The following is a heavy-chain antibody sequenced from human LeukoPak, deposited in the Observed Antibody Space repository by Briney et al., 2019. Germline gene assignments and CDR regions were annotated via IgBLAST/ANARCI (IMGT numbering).Heavy chain of an antibody. CDR2: ISESGGIT. V-gene: IGHV3-23*01. Sequence: GGTLRLSCAASGFSFSRCGMNWVRQAPGKGLEWVAGISESGGITYYADSVKGRFAISRDNSKNTLYLQMNRLRAEDTAVYYCAKDLRYYYDTSAYYYDYWGQGTLVTVSS. D-gene: IGHD3-22*01. J-gene: IGHJ4*02. CDR3: AKDLRYYYDTSAYYYDY. CDR1: GFSFSRCG.